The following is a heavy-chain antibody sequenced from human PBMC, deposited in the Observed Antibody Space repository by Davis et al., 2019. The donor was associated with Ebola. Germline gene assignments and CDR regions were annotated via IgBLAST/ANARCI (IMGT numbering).Heavy chain of an antibody. CDR3: ARQARVDV. CDR1: GFTFNSYW. CDR2: IKRGDGSDI. Sequence: GESLMLSCAASGFTFNSYWMSWVRQAPGKEPEWVASIKRGDGSDIYYADSVKGRFSISRDNAKNSLYLQMNSLRVEDTAVYYCARQARVDVWGQGTTVTVSS. V-gene: IGHV3-7*01. J-gene: IGHJ6*02.